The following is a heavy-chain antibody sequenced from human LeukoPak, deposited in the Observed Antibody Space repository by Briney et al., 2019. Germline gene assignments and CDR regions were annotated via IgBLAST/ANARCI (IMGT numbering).Heavy chain of an antibody. V-gene: IGHV4-59*12. CDR2: IYYSGST. CDR1: GGSISSYY. CDR3: ARFPIRCSSTSCQRRGFDI. J-gene: IGHJ3*02. Sequence: SETLSLTCTVSGGSISSYYWSWIRQPPGKGLEWIGYIYYSGSTNYNPSLKSRVTISVDTSKNQFSLKLSSVTAADTAVYYCARFPIRCSSTSCQRRGFDIWGQGTMVTVSS. D-gene: IGHD2-2*01.